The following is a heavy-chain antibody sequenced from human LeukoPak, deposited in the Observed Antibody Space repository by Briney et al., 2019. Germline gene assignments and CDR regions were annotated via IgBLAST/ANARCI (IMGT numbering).Heavy chain of an antibody. CDR1: GGSISSYY. Sequence: SETLSLTCTVSGGSISSYYWSWIRQPPGKGLEWIGYIYYSGSTNYNPSLKSRVTISVDTSKNQFSLRLSSVTAADTAVYYCARDGVGAAPYNWFDPWGQGTLVTVSS. D-gene: IGHD2-15*01. CDR3: ARDGVGAAPYNWFDP. CDR2: IYYSGST. V-gene: IGHV4-59*01. J-gene: IGHJ5*02.